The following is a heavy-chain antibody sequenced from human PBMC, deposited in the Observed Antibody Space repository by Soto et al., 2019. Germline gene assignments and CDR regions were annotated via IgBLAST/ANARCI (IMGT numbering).Heavy chain of an antibody. CDR3: ARATPMYSSSWLYYYYGMDV. CDR2: INPNSGGT. V-gene: IGHV1-2*04. Sequence: GASVKVSCKASGYTFTGYYMHWVRQAPGQGLEWMGWINPNSGGTNYAQKFQGWVTMTRDTSISTAYMELSRLRSDDTAVYYCARATPMYSSSWLYYYYGMDVWGQGTTVTVSS. CDR1: GYTFTGYY. J-gene: IGHJ6*02. D-gene: IGHD6-13*01.